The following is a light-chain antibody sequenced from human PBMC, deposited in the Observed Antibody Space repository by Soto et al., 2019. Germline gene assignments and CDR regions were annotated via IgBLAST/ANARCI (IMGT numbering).Light chain of an antibody. CDR2: DAS. CDR1: QGISSY. CDR3: QQLNSYPRT. V-gene: IGKV1-9*01. Sequence: DLQLTQYPSFLSASVGDRITITCRASQGISSYLAWYQQKPGKAPRLLIYDASTLQSGVPSRFSGSGSGTEFTLTISSLQPEDFATYYCQQLNSYPRTFGQGTKVEIK. J-gene: IGKJ1*01.